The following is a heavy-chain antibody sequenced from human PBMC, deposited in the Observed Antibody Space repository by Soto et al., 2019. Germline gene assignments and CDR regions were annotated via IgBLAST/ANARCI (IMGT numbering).Heavy chain of an antibody. CDR3: AREGGYVDY. CDR1: GGPIRSISHY. J-gene: IGHJ4*02. D-gene: IGHD1-1*01. V-gene: IGHV4-39*02. Sequence: PSETLSLTCTVSGGPIRSISHYWGWIRQSPGTGLEWIGCIDESGDSYYNPSLKSRVTIFVDTSKNQFSLKLISVTGADSAIYYCAREGGYVDYWGQGTLVTVSS. CDR2: IDESGDS.